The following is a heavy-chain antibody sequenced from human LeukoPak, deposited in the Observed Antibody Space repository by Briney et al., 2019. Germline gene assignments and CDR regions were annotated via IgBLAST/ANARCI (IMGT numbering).Heavy chain of an antibody. CDR3: ARDWVGDGYNYYHYFDC. CDR2: ISTSGGTI. V-gene: IGHV3-11*01. D-gene: IGHD5-24*01. J-gene: IGHJ4*02. CDR1: GFTFNYYW. Sequence: GGSLRLSCAASGFTFNYYWMSWVRQAPGKGLEWVSYISTSGGTIYYADSVKGRFTISRDNAKNPLYLQMSSLRAEDTAVYYCARDWVGDGYNYYHYFDCWGQGALVTVSS.